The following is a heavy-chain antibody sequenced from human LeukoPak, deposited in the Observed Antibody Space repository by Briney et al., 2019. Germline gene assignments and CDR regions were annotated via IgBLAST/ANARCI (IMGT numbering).Heavy chain of an antibody. Sequence: GESLKISCKGSGFSFTTYWIVWVRQMPGKGLEWMGIIYPGDSDTRYSPSFQGQVTISADNSITTAYLQWSSLKASDTAMYYCASTSRGGYFYYMDVWGKGTTVTVSS. CDR3: ASTSRGGYFYYMDV. D-gene: IGHD3-10*01. V-gene: IGHV5-51*01. CDR1: GFSFTTYW. CDR2: IYPGDSDT. J-gene: IGHJ6*03.